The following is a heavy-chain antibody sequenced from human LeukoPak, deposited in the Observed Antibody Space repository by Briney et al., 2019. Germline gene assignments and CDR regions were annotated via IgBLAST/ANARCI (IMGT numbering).Heavy chain of an antibody. V-gene: IGHV3-74*01. CDR1: GFTFSAYW. D-gene: IGHD1-26*01. CDR2: INGDGITT. Sequence: GGSLRLSCAASGFTFSAYWMHWVRHSPGRGLVWVARINGDGITTSYADSVKGRFTISRDNAKNTLYLQMNSLRAEDTAVFYCASAGVGFDYWGQGTLVTVSS. CDR3: ASAGVGFDY. J-gene: IGHJ4*02.